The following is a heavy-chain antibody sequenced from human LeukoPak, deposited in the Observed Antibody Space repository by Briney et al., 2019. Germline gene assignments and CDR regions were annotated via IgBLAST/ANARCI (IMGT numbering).Heavy chain of an antibody. J-gene: IGHJ4*01. Sequence: GGALRLSCAASGFTFSSYEMNWVRQAPGKGLEWVSYISSSGSTIYYADSVKVRVTISRDNAKNSLYLQMNSLRAQNTAVYYSARDRGSYFPSYYLDSSGHGTLVTVSS. V-gene: IGHV3-48*03. D-gene: IGHD1-26*01. CDR1: GFTFSSYE. CDR3: ARDRGSYFPSYYLDS. CDR2: ISSSGSTI.